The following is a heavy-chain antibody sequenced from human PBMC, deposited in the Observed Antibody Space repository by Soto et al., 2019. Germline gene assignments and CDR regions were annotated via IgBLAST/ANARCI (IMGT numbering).Heavy chain of an antibody. CDR2: VYATGTS. D-gene: IGHD4-17*01. CDR3: VRDGSKTLRDCFDP. Sequence: KTSETLSLTCSVSGGSMSKFYWSWIRKTAGKGLEWMGRVYATGTSDYNPSLRSRIAMSVDISKKTFSLRLRSVTAADTGVYYCVRDGSKTLRDCFDPWGQGRLVTVS. V-gene: IGHV4-4*07. J-gene: IGHJ5*02. CDR1: GGSMSKFY.